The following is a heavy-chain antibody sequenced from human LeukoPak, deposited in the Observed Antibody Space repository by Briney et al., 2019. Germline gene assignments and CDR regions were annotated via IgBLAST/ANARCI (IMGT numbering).Heavy chain of an antibody. CDR1: GFSVSTNY. Sequence: PGGSLRLSCAASGFSVSTNYMSWVRQAPGRGLEWVSVIYSGGSTYYADSVKGRFTISRDNSKNTLYLQMNTLTAEDTAVYYCAGEMVTVRAFDYWGQGTLVTVSS. J-gene: IGHJ4*02. CDR2: IYSGGST. CDR3: AGEMVTVRAFDY. V-gene: IGHV3-66*01. D-gene: IGHD5-18*01.